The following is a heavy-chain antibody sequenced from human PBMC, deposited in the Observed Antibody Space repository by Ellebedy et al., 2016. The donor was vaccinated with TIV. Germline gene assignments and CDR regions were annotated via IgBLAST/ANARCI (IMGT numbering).Heavy chain of an antibody. Sequence: MPSETLSLTCTVSGGSISSSSYYWGWIRQPPGKGLEWIGSIYYSGSTYYNPSLKSRVTISVDTSKNQFSLKLSSVTAADTAVYYCARATGGSYAGDYWGQGTLVTVSS. CDR2: IYYSGST. J-gene: IGHJ4*02. D-gene: IGHD1-26*01. CDR1: GGSISSSSYY. CDR3: ARATGGSYAGDY. V-gene: IGHV4-39*01.